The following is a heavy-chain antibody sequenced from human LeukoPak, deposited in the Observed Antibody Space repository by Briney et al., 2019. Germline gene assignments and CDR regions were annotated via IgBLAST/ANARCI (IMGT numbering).Heavy chain of an antibody. J-gene: IGHJ4*02. Sequence: ASVKVSCKASGYTFTTYGISWVRQAPGQGLEWMGWISAYNGNTNYAQKVQGRVTMTRDTSTSTAYMELRSLTSDDTAVYYCARESEYSRSVVMDYWGQGTLVTVSS. CDR3: ARESEYSRSVVMDY. CDR2: ISAYNGNT. CDR1: GYTFTTYG. D-gene: IGHD6-6*01. V-gene: IGHV1-18*01.